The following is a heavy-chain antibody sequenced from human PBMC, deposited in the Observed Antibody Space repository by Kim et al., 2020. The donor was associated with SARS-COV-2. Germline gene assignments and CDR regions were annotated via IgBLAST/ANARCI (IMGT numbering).Heavy chain of an antibody. D-gene: IGHD3-10*01. J-gene: IGHJ6*02. CDR1: GFTFSRYD. Sequence: GGSLRLSCAASGFTFSRYDMHWVRQVPGKGLEWVSAIGTAGDTHYPGSVKGRFTISRENAKDSLYLQMNSLRAGDSAVYYCARDGGGTGGFYYYGMDVWGQGTTVTVS. CDR2: IGTAGDT. V-gene: IGHV3-13*04. CDR3: ARDGGGTGGFYYYGMDV.